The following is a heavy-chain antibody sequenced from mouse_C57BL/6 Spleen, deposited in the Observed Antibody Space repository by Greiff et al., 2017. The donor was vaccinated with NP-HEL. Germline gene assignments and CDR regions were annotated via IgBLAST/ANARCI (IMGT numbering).Heavy chain of an antibody. J-gene: IGHJ2*01. D-gene: IGHD2-3*01. Sequence: VQLQQSGAELVRPGTSVKVSCKASGYAFTNYLIEWVKQRPGQGLEWIGVINPGSGGTYYNEKFKGKATLTADKSSSTAYMQLSSLTSEDSAVYFCARGGDGYYYFDYWGQGTTLTVSS. V-gene: IGHV1-54*01. CDR3: ARGGDGYYYFDY. CDR2: INPGSGGT. CDR1: GYAFTNYL.